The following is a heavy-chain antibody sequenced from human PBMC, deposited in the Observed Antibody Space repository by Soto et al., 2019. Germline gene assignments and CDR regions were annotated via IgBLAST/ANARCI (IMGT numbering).Heavy chain of an antibody. Sequence: GGSLRLSCAASGFTFSIYGIHWVRQAPGKGLEWVAVIWYDGSNKYYADSVKGRFTVSRDNSRNTLYLQMNSLRAEDTAVYYCARDLNLGSFDYWGQGTLVTVSS. CDR3: ARDLNLGSFDY. J-gene: IGHJ4*02. CDR2: IWYDGSNK. V-gene: IGHV3-33*01. CDR1: GFTFSIYG.